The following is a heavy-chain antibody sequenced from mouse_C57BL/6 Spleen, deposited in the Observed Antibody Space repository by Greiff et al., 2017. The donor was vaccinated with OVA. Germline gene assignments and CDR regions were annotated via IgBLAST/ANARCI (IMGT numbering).Heavy chain of an antibody. J-gene: IGHJ1*03. CDR3: ARDGSRGRYFDV. V-gene: IGHV1-22*01. CDR2: INPNNGGT. Sequence: EVQLQESGPELVKPGASVKMSCKASGYTFTDYNMHWVKQSHGKSLEWIGYINPNNGGTSYNQKFKGKATLTVNKSSSTAYMELRSLTSEDSAVYYCARDGSRGRYFDVWGTGTTVTVSS. D-gene: IGHD1-1*01. CDR1: GYTFTDYN.